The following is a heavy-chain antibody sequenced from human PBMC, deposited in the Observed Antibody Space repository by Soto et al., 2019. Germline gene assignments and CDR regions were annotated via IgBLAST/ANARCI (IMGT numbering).Heavy chain of an antibody. J-gene: IGHJ4*02. D-gene: IGHD3-10*01. CDR1: GFSFSTSE. CDR2: IWYFGGNK. V-gene: IGHV3-33*01. CDR3: AGGSGSLNY. Sequence: QVQLVESGGGVVQPGRSLRLSCAASGFSFSTSELHWVRQAPGKGLEWVAAIWYFGGNKYYADSVKGRFTISRDNSKNTLFLEMNSLRTEDTAAYYCAGGSGSLNYWGQGTLVTVSS.